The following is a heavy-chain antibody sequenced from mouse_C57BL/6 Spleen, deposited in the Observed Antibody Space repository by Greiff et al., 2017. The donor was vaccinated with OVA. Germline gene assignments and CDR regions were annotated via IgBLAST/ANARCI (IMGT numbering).Heavy chain of an antibody. D-gene: IGHD2-4*01. CDR1: GYTFTSYW. CDR2: IDPSDSYT. CDR3: ARLDYDGAWFAY. V-gene: IGHV1-69*01. J-gene: IGHJ3*01. Sequence: QVQLKQPGAELVMPGASVKLSCKASGYTFTSYWMHWVKQRPGQGLEWIGEIDPSDSYTNYNQKFKGKSTLTVDKSSSTAYMQLSSLTSEDSAVYYCARLDYDGAWFAYWGQGTLVTVSA.